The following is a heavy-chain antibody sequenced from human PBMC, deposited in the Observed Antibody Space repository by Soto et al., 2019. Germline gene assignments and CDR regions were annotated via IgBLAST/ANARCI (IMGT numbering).Heavy chain of an antibody. J-gene: IGHJ6*03. CDR3: ARGYCSGGSCYGNYYYMDV. Sequence: GGSLRLSCAASGFTFSSYDMHWVRQATGKGLEWVSAIGTAGDTYYPGSVKGRFTISRENAKNSLYLQMNSLRAGDTAEYYCARGYCSGGSCYGNYYYMDVWGKGTTVTVSS. D-gene: IGHD2-15*01. CDR2: IGTAGDT. V-gene: IGHV3-13*01. CDR1: GFTFSSYD.